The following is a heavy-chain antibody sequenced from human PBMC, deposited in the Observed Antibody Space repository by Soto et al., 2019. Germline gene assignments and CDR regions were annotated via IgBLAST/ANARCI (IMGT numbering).Heavy chain of an antibody. CDR3: ARDGGYTGYEEGNPFDI. J-gene: IGHJ3*02. CDR2: MYVTGTT. D-gene: IGHD5-12*01. Sequence: PSETLSLTCTVSGGSISHHYWSWIRHPAGTRLEWIGRMYVTGTTNYNPSLKNRVSMSIDTSKNQFSLKLSSVTAADTAVYYCARDGGYTGYEEGNPFDIWGQGTMVTVSS. CDR1: GGSISHHY. V-gene: IGHV4-4*07.